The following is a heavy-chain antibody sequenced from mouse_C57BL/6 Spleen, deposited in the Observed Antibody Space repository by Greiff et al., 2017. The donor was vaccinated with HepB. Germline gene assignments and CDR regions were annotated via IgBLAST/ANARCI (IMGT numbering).Heavy chain of an antibody. J-gene: IGHJ2*01. CDR3: ARTGSTVDDY. D-gene: IGHD1-1*01. V-gene: IGHV1-53*01. CDR2: INPGNGGT. CDR1: GYTFTSYG. Sequence: QVQLQQPGTELVKPGASVKLSCKASGYTFTSYGMHWVKQTPGQGLEWIGNINPGNGGTDYNEKFKSKATLTVDKSSSTAYLQLSSQTSEDSAVYCCARTGSTVDDYWGQGTTLTVSS.